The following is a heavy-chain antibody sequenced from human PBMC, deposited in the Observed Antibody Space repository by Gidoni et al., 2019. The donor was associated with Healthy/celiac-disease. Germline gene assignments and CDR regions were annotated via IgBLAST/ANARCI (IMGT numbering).Heavy chain of an antibody. CDR2: IWYDGSNK. Sequence: QVQLVESGGGVVQPGRSLRLSCAASGFTFSGYGMPWVRQAPGKGLEWVAVIWYDGSNKYYADSVKGRFTISRDNSKNTLYLQMNSLRAEDTAVYYCARDSSAGEGYFDYWGQGTLVTVSS. CDR1: GFTFSGYG. CDR3: ARDSSAGEGYFDY. J-gene: IGHJ4*02. V-gene: IGHV3-33*01.